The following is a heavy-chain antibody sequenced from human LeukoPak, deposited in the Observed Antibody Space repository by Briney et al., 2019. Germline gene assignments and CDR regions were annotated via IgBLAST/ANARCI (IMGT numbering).Heavy chain of an antibody. J-gene: IGHJ5*02. V-gene: IGHV1-46*01. CDR2: INPSGGST. CDR3: ATLLGYSNSP. Sequence: ASVKVSCKASGYTFTSYYMHWVRQAPGQGLEWMGIINPSGGSTSYAQKFQGRVTMTEDTSTDTAYMELSSLRSEDTAVYYCATLLGYSNSPWGQGTLVTVSS. CDR1: GYTFTSYY. D-gene: IGHD6-13*01.